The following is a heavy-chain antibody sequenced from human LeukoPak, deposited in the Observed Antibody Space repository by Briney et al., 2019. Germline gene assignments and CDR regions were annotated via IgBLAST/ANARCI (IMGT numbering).Heavy chain of an antibody. CDR1: AFTFSNYA. Sequence: GGSLRLSCAAFAFTFSNYALSWVRQAPGKGLEWVSAISGSGGSTYYADSVKGRFTISRDNSKNTLYLQMNSLRAEDTAVYYCAKDRGWYGPLDYWGQGTLVTVSS. CDR3: AKDRGWYGPLDY. D-gene: IGHD6-19*01. J-gene: IGHJ4*02. V-gene: IGHV3-23*01. CDR2: ISGSGGST.